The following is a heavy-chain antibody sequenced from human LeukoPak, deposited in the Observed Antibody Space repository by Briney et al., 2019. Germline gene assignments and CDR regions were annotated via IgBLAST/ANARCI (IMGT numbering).Heavy chain of an antibody. CDR1: GFTFSSYS. Sequence: KTGGSLRLSCAASGFTFSSYSMNGVRHAPGKGLEWVSSIISSSSYIYYADSVKGRFTISRDNAKNSLYLQMNSLRAEDKGVYYCARDGRGDGIEVAGTYRSGLWGQGTLVTVSS. CDR2: IISSSSYI. CDR3: ARDGRGDGIEVAGTYRSGL. V-gene: IGHV3-21*01. J-gene: IGHJ4*02. D-gene: IGHD6-19*01.